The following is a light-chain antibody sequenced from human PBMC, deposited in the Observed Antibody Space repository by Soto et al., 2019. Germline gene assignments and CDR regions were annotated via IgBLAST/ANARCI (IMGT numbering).Light chain of an antibody. Sequence: DIQMTQSPSTLSASVGDRVTIPCRASQSINDWLAWYQQKPGKAPNLLIYKASSLQTGVPSRFSGSGSGTEFTLTITRLQPDDFATYFCQQYNSYPLTFGGGTKVEIK. V-gene: IGKV1-5*03. CDR2: KAS. CDR3: QQYNSYPLT. J-gene: IGKJ4*01. CDR1: QSINDW.